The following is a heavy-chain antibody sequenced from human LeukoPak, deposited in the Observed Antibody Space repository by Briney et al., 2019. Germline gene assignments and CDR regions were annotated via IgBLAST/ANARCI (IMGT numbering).Heavy chain of an antibody. J-gene: IGHJ4*02. CDR2: IIPIFGTA. D-gene: IGHD2-15*01. V-gene: IGHV1-69*05. CDR3: ARSRDSGYFGY. Sequence: ASVKVSCKASGGTFSSYAISWVRQAPGQGLEWMGGIIPIFGTANYAQKFQGRVTITTDESTSTAYMELSSLRTEDTAVYYCARSRDSGYFGYWGQGTLVTVSS. CDR1: GGTFSSYA.